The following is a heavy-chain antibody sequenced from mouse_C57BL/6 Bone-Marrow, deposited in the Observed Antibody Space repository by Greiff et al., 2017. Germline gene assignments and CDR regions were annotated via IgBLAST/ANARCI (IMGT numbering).Heavy chain of an antibody. D-gene: IGHD1-1*01. J-gene: IGHJ2*01. CDR3: TTCDFYYGSSLYFDY. Sequence: VQLLQSGAELVRPGASVKLSCTASGFNIKDDYMPWVKQRPEQGLEWIGWIDPENGDTEYASTFQGRVTISADTSSNTAYLPLSSLTSEDTAVYYCTTCDFYYGSSLYFDYWGQGTTLTVSS. V-gene: IGHV14-4*01. CDR1: GFNIKDDY. CDR2: IDPENGDT.